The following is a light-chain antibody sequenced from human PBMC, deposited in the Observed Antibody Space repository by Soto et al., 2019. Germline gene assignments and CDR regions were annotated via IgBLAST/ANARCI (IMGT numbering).Light chain of an antibody. Sequence: IRMTQSPSSLSASVGDRVTITCRASQSISSYLNWYQQKPGKAPNLLIYKASTLKSGVPSRFSGSGSGTEFTLTISSLQPDDFATYYCQHYNSYSEAFGQGTKVELK. J-gene: IGKJ1*01. CDR1: QSISSY. CDR3: QHYNSYSEA. CDR2: KAS. V-gene: IGKV1-5*03.